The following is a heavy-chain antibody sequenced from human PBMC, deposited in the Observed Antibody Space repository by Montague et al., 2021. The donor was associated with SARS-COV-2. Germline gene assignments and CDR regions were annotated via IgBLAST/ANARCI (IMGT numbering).Heavy chain of an antibody. D-gene: IGHD1-14*01. CDR1: GGSMNSYY. CDR2: IFYSGDT. J-gene: IGHJ3*02. Sequence: SETLSLTCTVSGGSMNSYYWSWIRQPPGKGLEWIGYIFYSGDTNNNPSLKSRVTISVDTSKNQLSLKLTSVTAADTAVYYCARESGFLDAFDIWGQGTMVTVSS. CDR3: ARESGFLDAFDI. V-gene: IGHV4-59*01.